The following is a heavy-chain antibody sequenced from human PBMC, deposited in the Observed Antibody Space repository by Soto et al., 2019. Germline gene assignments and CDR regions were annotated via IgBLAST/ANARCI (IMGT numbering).Heavy chain of an antibody. CDR3: AREPYSTPRWWAAGS. V-gene: IGHV1-3*01. D-gene: IGHD2-8*02. J-gene: IGHJ5*02. CDR1: GYSFTSYA. CDR2: IDAGDGHT. Sequence: QVQLVQSGAEVKKPGASVKVSCKASGYSFTSYAIHWVRQAPGQRLEWVGWIDAGDGHTKYSQNFQDRVTITMDTAASTAYMEVSRLRSEDTAVYYCAREPYSTPRWWAAGSWGQGTQVSVSS.